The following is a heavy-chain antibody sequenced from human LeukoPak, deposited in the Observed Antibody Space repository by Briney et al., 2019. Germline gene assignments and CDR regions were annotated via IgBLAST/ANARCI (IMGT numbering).Heavy chain of an antibody. V-gene: IGHV3-48*02. CDR1: GITFSSHS. Sequence: GGSLILSCAASGITFSSHSMNRVRQAPGKGLEWVSYISSSSSTIYYADSAKGRFTISRDNAKNSLYLQMNILRDEDTAVYYCSIGPYGIDVWGHGTTVTVSS. J-gene: IGHJ6*02. CDR2: ISSSSSTI. CDR3: SIGPYGIDV.